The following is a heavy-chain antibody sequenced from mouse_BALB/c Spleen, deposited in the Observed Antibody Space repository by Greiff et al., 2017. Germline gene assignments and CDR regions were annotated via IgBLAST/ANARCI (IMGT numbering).Heavy chain of an antibody. J-gene: IGHJ4*01. CDR2: IDPANGNT. V-gene: IGHV14-3*02. D-gene: IGHD1-1*01. Sequence: DVKLQESGAELVKPGASVKLSCTASGFNIKDTYMHWVKQRPEQGLEWIGRIDPANGNTKYDPKFQGKATITADTSSNTAYLQLSSLTSEDTAVYYCAICYYGNYYAMDYWGQGTSVTVSS. CDR3: AICYYGNYYAMDY. CDR1: GFNIKDTY.